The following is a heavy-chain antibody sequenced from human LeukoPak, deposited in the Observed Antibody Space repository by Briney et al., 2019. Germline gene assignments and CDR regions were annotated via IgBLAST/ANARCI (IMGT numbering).Heavy chain of an antibody. CDR3: ARAPPGIGYYFDN. Sequence: SETLSLTCTVSGGSISNYYWSWIRQPPGEELEWIGDISYSGSTTYKPSLISRVTISVETSKNQFSLKLNSVTAADTAVYYCARAPPGIGYYFDNWGQGTLVIVSS. J-gene: IGHJ4*02. CDR1: GGSISNYY. V-gene: IGHV4-59*01. CDR2: ISYSGST. D-gene: IGHD1-14*01.